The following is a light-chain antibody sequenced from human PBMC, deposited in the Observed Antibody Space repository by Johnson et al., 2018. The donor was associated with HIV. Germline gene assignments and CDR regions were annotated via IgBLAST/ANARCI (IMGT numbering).Light chain of an antibody. CDR1: SSNIGNNY. CDR3: GTWDSSLSAYV. J-gene: IGLJ1*01. V-gene: IGLV1-51*01. Sequence: QLVLTQPPSVSAAPGQKVTISCSGSSSNIGNNYVSWYQQLPGTAPKLLIYDNNKRPSGIPDRFSGSMSGTSATLGITGLKTGDEADYYCGTWDSSLSAYVFGTGTKVTVL. CDR2: DNN.